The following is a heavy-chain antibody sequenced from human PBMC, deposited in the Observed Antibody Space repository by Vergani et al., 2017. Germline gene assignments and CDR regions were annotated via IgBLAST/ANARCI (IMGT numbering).Heavy chain of an antibody. Sequence: QVQLVESGGGLVKPGGSLRLSCAASGFTFSDYYMSWIRQAPGKGLEWVSYISSSGSTIYYADSVKGRFTISRDNAKNSLYLQMNSLRAEDTAVYYCARSPMQYCSSTSCPDRLYYYYYYMDVWGKGTTVTVSS. CDR1: GFTFSDYY. CDR2: ISSSGSTI. D-gene: IGHD2-2*01. J-gene: IGHJ6*03. V-gene: IGHV3-11*01. CDR3: ARSPMQYCSSTSCPDRLYYYYYYMDV.